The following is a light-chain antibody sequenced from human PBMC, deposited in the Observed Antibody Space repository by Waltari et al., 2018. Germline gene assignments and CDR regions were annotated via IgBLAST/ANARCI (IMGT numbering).Light chain of an antibody. CDR1: QSFSSSY. Sequence: EIVLTQSPGTLSLSPGERATLSCRASQSFSSSYLVWYQQKPGQAPRLLMYGASSRATGIPDRFSGSGSGRDFTLTISRLEPEDFAMYYCQHYDGSPYTFGPGTKLEIK. CDR2: GAS. V-gene: IGKV3-20*01. J-gene: IGKJ3*01. CDR3: QHYDGSPYT.